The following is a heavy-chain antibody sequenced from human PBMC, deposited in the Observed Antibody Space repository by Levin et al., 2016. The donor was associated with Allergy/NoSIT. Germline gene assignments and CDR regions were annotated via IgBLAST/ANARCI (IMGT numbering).Heavy chain of an antibody. J-gene: IGHJ4*02. CDR2: MYIGDSDM. CDR3: ARKRGFRVDGEGFDF. Sequence: GESLKISCKGSGYIFSNYWIGWVRQMPGKGLEWMGIMYIGDSDMRLSPSFQGQVTMSADKSINTAYLQWSSLKASDTAIYYCARKRGFRVDGEGFDFWGQGTLVAVSS. V-gene: IGHV5-51*01. CDR1: GYIFSNYW. D-gene: IGHD3-10*01.